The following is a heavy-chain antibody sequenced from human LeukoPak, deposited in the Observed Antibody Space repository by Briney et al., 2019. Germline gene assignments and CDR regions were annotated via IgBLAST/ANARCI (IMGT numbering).Heavy chain of an antibody. V-gene: IGHV3-53*01. D-gene: IGHD2-2*01. CDR3: ARGLGYCTSTTCLLPFDY. Sequence: GGSLRLSCAASGFTVSTYYMTWVRQAPGKALECVSVIYSGGSTYYADSVKGRFTVSRDNSKNTLYLQMNSLRAEDTAMYYCARGLGYCTSTTCLLPFDYWGQGTLVTVSS. CDR1: GFTVSTYY. CDR2: IYSGGST. J-gene: IGHJ4*02.